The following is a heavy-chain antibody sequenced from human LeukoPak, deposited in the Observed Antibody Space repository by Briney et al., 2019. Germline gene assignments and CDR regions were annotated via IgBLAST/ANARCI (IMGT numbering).Heavy chain of an antibody. D-gene: IGHD6-19*01. CDR3: ARVGIAVALNAFDI. CDR1: GYTFTSYD. CDR2: MNPNSGNT. Sequence: ASVKVSCKASGYTFTSYDINWVRQATGQGLEWMGWMNPNSGNTGYAQKFQGRVTMTRDTSTSTVYMELSSLRSEDTAVYYCARVGIAVALNAFDIWGQGTMVTVSS. J-gene: IGHJ3*02. V-gene: IGHV1-8*01.